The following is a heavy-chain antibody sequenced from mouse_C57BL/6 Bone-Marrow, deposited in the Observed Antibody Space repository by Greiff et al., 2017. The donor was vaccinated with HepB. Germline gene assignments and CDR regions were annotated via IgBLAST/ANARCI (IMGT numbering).Heavy chain of an antibody. J-gene: IGHJ4*01. V-gene: IGHV1-26*01. CDR2: INPNNGGT. CDR3: ARSGFEIYCRGVSYAMDY. D-gene: IGHD1-1*01. Sequence: EVQLQQSGPELVKPGASVKISCKASGYTFTDYYMNWVKQSHGKSLEWIGDINPNNGGTSYNQKFKGKATLTVDKSSSTAYMELRSLTSEDSAVYYCARSGFEIYCRGVSYAMDYWGQGTSVTVSS. CDR1: GYTFTDYY.